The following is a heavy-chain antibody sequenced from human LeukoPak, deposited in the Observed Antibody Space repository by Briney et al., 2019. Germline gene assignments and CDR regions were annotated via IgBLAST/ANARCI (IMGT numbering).Heavy chain of an antibody. CDR2: IYYSGST. D-gene: IGHD3/OR15-3a*01. CDR1: GGSISSYY. CDR3: ARDGLRPGDFDY. J-gene: IGHJ4*02. V-gene: IGHV4-59*01. Sequence: SETLSLTCTVSGGSISSYYWSWIRQPPGKGLEWIGYIYYSGSTNYNPSLKSRVTISVDTSKNQFSLKLSSVTAADTAVYYCARDGLRPGDFDYWGQGTLVTVSS.